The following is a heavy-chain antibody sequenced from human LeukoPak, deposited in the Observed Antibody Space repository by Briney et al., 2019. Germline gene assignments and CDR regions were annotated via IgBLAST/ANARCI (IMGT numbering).Heavy chain of an antibody. CDR1: GGSFSGYY. V-gene: IGHV4-59*01. CDR2: IYYSGST. Sequence: SETLSLTCAVYGGSFSGYYWSWIRQPPGKGLEWIGYIYYSGSTNYNPSLKSRVTISVDTSKNQFSLKLSSVTAADTAVYYCARDRLGTYGMDVWGQGTTVTVSS. J-gene: IGHJ6*02. D-gene: IGHD1-1*01. CDR3: ARDRLGTYGMDV.